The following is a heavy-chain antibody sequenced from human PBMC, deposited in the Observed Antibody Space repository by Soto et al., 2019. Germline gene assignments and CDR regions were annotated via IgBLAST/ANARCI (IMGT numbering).Heavy chain of an antibody. Sequence: SVKVSCKASGGTFSSYTINWVRQAPGQGLEWMGRIIPILGIANYAQKFQGRVTITADKSTSTAYMELSSLRSEDTAVYYCAREYSGGYCSSTRCPTTDPWGQGTLVTVSS. CDR3: AREYSGGYCSSTRCPTTDP. V-gene: IGHV1-69*04. CDR1: GGTFSSYT. D-gene: IGHD2-2*01. CDR2: IIPILGIA. J-gene: IGHJ5*02.